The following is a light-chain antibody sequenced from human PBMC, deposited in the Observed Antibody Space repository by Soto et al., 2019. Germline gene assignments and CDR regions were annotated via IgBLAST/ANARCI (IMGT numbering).Light chain of an antibody. CDR2: KAS. V-gene: IGKV1-5*03. Sequence: DIQMTQSPSTLSASVGDRVTITCRASQSISSWLAWYQQKPGKAPKLLIYKASSLESGGPSRFSGSGSGTEISLTIISLQPDDFAAYYCQQYNGYSRTFGQGTKVDIK. CDR1: QSISSW. CDR3: QQYNGYSRT. J-gene: IGKJ1*01.